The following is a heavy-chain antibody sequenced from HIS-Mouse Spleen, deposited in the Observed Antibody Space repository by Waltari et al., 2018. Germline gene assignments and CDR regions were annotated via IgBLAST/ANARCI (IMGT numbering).Heavy chain of an antibody. CDR1: GFTFSSYA. J-gene: IGHJ4*02. CDR3: ARLAQLVRDYFDY. V-gene: IGHV3-23*01. D-gene: IGHD6-13*01. CDR2: ISGSGGST. Sequence: EVQLLESGGGLVQPGGSLRLSCAASGFTFSSYAMSWVRQAPGEGLGWVSAISGSGGSTYYADSVKGRFTISRDNSKNTLYLQMNSLRAEDTAVYYCARLAQLVRDYFDYWGQGTLVTVSS.